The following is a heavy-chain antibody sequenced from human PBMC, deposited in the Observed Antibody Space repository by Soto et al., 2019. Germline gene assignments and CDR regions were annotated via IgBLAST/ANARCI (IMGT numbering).Heavy chain of an antibody. J-gene: IGHJ4*02. D-gene: IGHD3-22*01. Sequence: PGESLKISCKGSGYSFTSYWIGWVRQMPGKGLEWMGIIYPGDSDTRCSPSFQGQVTISADKSISTAYLQWSSLKASDTAMYYCARQDYSYDSSGYYYRLLERPPTNFDYWGQGTLVTVSS. CDR2: IYPGDSDT. CDR3: ARQDYSYDSSGYYYRLLERPPTNFDY. V-gene: IGHV5-51*01. CDR1: GYSFTSYW.